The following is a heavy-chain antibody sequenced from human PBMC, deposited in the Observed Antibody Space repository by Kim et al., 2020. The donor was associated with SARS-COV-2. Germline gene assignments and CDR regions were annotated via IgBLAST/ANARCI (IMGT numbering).Heavy chain of an antibody. J-gene: IGHJ6*02. CDR1: GYTLTELS. CDR2: FDPEDGET. Sequence: ASVKVSCKVSGYTLTELSMHWVRQAPGKGLEWMGGFDPEDGETIYAQKFQGRVTMTEDTSTDTAYMELSSLRSEDTAVYYCATDLKRLASRYYYGMDVWGQGTTVTVSS. V-gene: IGHV1-24*01. D-gene: IGHD3-16*01. CDR3: ATDLKRLASRYYYGMDV.